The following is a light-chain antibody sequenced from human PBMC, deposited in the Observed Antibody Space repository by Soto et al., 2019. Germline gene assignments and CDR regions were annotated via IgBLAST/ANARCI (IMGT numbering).Light chain of an antibody. CDR1: QSVTSSY. CDR2: GAS. J-gene: IGKJ1*01. CDR3: QHYGSSTQT. Sequence: PGERATLFCRASQSVTSSYLAWYQQKPGQAPRLLIYGASSRATGIPDRFSGSGSGTDFTLTISRLEPEDFAVYYCQHYGSSTQTFGQGTKVDIK. V-gene: IGKV3-20*01.